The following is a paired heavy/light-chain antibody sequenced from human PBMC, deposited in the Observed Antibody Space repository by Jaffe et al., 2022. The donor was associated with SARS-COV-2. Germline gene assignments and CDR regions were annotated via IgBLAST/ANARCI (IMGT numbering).Heavy chain of an antibody. V-gene: IGHV3-15*01. CDR3: TTDIWVSHRSDY. CDR1: GFTIAKAW. D-gene: IGHD3-16*02. CDR2: LKSNADGGTT. Sequence: DVQLVESGGGLVKPGESLRLSCAASGFTIAKAWMNWVRQAPGKGLEWIGRLKSNADGGTTDYAAPVRGRFTLSRDDSKNTLYLQMNSLKTEDTAVYYCTTDIWVSHRSDYWGRGTLVIVSS. J-gene: IGHJ4*02.
Light chain of an antibody. CDR3: QQYGSPPRA. CDR1: QSVSGTY. V-gene: IGKV3-20*01. J-gene: IGKJ1*01. Sequence: EIVLTQSPGTLSLSPGERATLSCRASQSVSGTYLAWYQQKPGQTPRLLIYGASSRAIGIPDRVSGSGSGTDFTLTISRLEPEDFAVYYCQQYGSPPRAFGQGTKVDIK. CDR2: GAS.